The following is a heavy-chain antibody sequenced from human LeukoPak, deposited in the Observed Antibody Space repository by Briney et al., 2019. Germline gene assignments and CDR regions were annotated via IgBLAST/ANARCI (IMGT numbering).Heavy chain of an antibody. Sequence: GGSLRLSCAASGFTFSDHYMSWIRQAPGKGLEWVSYISSSGSTIYYADSVKGRFTISRDNAKNSLYLQMNSLRAEDTAVYYCARQAYIVVVPAGTFDPWGQGTLVTVSS. V-gene: IGHV3-11*01. CDR1: GFTFSDHY. D-gene: IGHD2-2*01. J-gene: IGHJ5*02. CDR2: ISSSGSTI. CDR3: ARQAYIVVVPAGTFDP.